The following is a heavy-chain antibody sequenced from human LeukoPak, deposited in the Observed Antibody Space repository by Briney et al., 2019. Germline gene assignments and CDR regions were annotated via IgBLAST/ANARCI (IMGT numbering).Heavy chain of an antibody. V-gene: IGHV4-34*01. CDR1: GGSFSGYY. J-gene: IGHJ4*02. CDR3: ARGSTVVTPRFDY. Sequence: SETLSLTCAVYGGSFSGYYWSWIRQPAGKGLEWIGEINHSGSTNYNPSLKSRVTISVDTSKNQFSLKLSSVTAADTAVYYCARGSTVVTPRFDYWGQGTLVTVSS. CDR2: INHSGST. D-gene: IGHD4-23*01.